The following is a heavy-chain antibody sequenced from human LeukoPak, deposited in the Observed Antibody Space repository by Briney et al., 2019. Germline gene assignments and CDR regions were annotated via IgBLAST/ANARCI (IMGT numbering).Heavy chain of an antibody. CDR2: IHCGST. V-gene: IGHV4-39*01. CDR1: GGSISSSSYY. D-gene: IGHD1-26*01. Sequence: ETLSLTCTVSGGSISSSSYYWGWIRQPPGKGLEWIGSIHCGSTYYNPSLKSRVTISIDTSKNQFSLNLNSVTAADTALYSCARHYLGGNYPDYSNHWGQGTLVTVSS. J-gene: IGHJ4*02. CDR3: ARHYLGGNYPDYSNH.